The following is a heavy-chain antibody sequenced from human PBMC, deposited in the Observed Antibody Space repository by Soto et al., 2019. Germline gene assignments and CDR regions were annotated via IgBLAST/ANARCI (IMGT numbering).Heavy chain of an antibody. CDR3: ARRRPHIVVVVAATLGWFDP. J-gene: IGHJ5*02. Sequence: SETLSLTCAVYGGSFSRYYWCWVRQPPGKGLEWIGEINHSGSTNYNPSLKSRVTISVDTSKNQFSLKLSSVTAADTAVYYCARRRPHIVVVVAATLGWFDPWGQGTLVTVS. V-gene: IGHV4-34*01. CDR2: INHSGST. CDR1: GGSFSRYY. D-gene: IGHD2-15*01.